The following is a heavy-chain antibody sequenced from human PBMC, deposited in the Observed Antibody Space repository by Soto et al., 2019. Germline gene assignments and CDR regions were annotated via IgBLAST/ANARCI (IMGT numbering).Heavy chain of an antibody. CDR1: GLTFCRHW. CDR2: IGPAGSST. V-gene: IGHV3-74*01. Sequence: GGSLRLSCAASGLTFCRHWMHWVRQAPGKGLVWVSHIGPAGSSTRGADSVQDRFTISSDNARNTLYLHMNSRRDEDTAVYYCARDNNWSYDDWGQGILVTVSS. CDR3: ARDNNWSYDD. J-gene: IGHJ4*02. D-gene: IGHD1-1*01.